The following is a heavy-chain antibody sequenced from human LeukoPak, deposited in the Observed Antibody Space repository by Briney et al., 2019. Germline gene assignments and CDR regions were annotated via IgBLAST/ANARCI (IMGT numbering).Heavy chain of an antibody. CDR1: GFTLSDYS. V-gene: IGHV3-48*01. CDR2: IGIDSGTT. Sequence: AGSLRLSCAVSGFTLSDYSMNWVRHPQGKGMGWISYIGIDSGTTNYADSVKGRFTSSGDKAKNSLYLQMNRLRVEDTVVYYCARDYKYAFDNWGQGTLVTVSS. J-gene: IGHJ4*02. CDR3: ARDYKYAFDN. D-gene: IGHD5-24*01.